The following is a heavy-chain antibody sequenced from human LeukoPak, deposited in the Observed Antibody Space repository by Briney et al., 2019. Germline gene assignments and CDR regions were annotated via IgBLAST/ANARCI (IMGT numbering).Heavy chain of an antibody. J-gene: IGHJ4*02. CDR1: GVTFSSDE. D-gene: IGHD2-2*01. V-gene: IGHV3-48*03. CDR2: ISSSGSTI. Sequence: TGGSLRLSCAASGVTFSSDEMNWVRQAPGKGLELLSYISSSGSTIYYADSVEGRFTISRDNAKNSLSLQMNSLRAEDTAVYYCARGFCSSTRCPFDYWGQGTLVTVSS. CDR3: ARGFCSSTRCPFDY.